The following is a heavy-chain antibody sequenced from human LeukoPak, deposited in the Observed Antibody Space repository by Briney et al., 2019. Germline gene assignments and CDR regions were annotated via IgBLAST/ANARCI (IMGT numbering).Heavy chain of an antibody. Sequence: GGSLRLSCSASGFTFSTYAMHWVRQAPGKGLESVSTISSNGGSTYYADSVRGRFTISRDNSMNTLYLQMSSLTAEDTAVYYCLKVPNYSSGYWGQGTLVTVSS. D-gene: IGHD6-25*01. CDR3: LKVPNYSSGY. J-gene: IGHJ4*02. CDR2: ISSNGGST. V-gene: IGHV3-64D*09. CDR1: GFTFSTYA.